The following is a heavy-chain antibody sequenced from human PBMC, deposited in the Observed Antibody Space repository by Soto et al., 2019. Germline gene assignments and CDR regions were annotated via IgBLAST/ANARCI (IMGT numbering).Heavy chain of an antibody. J-gene: IGHJ6*03. D-gene: IGHD2-15*01. CDR2: MNPNSGNT. CDR3: ARGLAPHLCSGGSCYPTGGYYYYMDV. Sequence: ASVKVSCKASGYTFTSYDINWVRQASGQGLEWMGWMNPNSGNTGYAQKFQGRVTMTRNTSISTAYMELSSLRSEDTAVYYCARGLAPHLCSGGSCYPTGGYYYYMDVWGKGTTVTVSS. V-gene: IGHV1-8*01. CDR1: GYTFTSYD.